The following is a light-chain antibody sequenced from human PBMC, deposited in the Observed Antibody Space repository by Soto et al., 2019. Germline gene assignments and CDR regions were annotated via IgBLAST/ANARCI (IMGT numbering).Light chain of an antibody. CDR2: DVT. V-gene: IGLV2-14*01. CDR1: SSDVGGYNY. Sequence: QSALTQPASVSGSPGQSITISCTGTSSDVGGYNYVSWYQQHPVKAPKLMIYDVTNRPSGVSDRFSGSKSGNTASLTISGLPAEDEAEYYCSSYTSSSTPYVFGTGTKVTVL. J-gene: IGLJ1*01. CDR3: SSYTSSSTPYV.